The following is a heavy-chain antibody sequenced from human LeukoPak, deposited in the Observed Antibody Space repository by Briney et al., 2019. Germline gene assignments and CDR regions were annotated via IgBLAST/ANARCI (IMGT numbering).Heavy chain of an antibody. D-gene: IGHD3-10*01. V-gene: IGHV4-38-2*02. CDR2: LYHNGNT. CDR3: ARERYYASGSYSGMWYFDY. Sequence: PSETLSLTCAVSGYSITSGYYWGWIRQPPGKGLEWIETLYHNGNTYYNSSLKSRVTISVDTSKNQFSLKLNSVTAADTAVYYCARERYYASGSYSGMWYFDYWGQGTLVTASS. J-gene: IGHJ4*02. CDR1: GYSITSGYY.